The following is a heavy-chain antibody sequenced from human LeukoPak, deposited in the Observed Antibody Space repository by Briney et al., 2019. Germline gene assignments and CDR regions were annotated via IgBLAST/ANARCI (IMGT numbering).Heavy chain of an antibody. CDR3: ARYYGDS. Sequence: ASVKVACKASGYTFTDYYIHWVRQAPGQGLDWLGWINPNSGGTSYAQKFQGRVTITRDTSINTAYMELSSLRSDDTGVYYCARYYGDSWGQGTLVTVSS. J-gene: IGHJ4*02. CDR1: GYTFTDYY. CDR2: INPNSGGT. D-gene: IGHD3-10*01. V-gene: IGHV1-2*02.